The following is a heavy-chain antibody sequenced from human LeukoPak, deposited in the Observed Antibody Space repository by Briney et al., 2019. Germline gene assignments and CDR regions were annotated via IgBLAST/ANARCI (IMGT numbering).Heavy chain of an antibody. Sequence: SVKVSCKASGNTFTSYYIHWVRQAPGQGLEWMGGIIPIFGTANYAQKFQGRVTITADESTSTAYMELSSLRSEDTAVYYCARDRDNYGGNGRYFDYWGQGTLVTVSS. V-gene: IGHV1-69*13. CDR3: ARDRDNYGGNGRYFDY. D-gene: IGHD4-23*01. J-gene: IGHJ4*02. CDR2: IIPIFGTA. CDR1: GNTFTSYY.